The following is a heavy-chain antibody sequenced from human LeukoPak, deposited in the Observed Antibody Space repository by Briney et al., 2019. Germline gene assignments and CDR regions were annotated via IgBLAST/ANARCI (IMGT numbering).Heavy chain of an antibody. J-gene: IGHJ5*02. CDR3: MKAGYCSGGSCYNWFDP. D-gene: IGHD2-15*01. CDR1: GFTFSSYA. V-gene: IGHV3-23*01. CDR2: ISGSGGST. Sequence: GGSLRLSCAASGFTFSSYAMSWVRQAPGKGLEWVSAISGSGGSTYYADSVKGRFTISRDNSKNTLYLQVNSLRAEDTAVYYCMKAGYCSGGSCYNWFDPWGQGTLVTVSS.